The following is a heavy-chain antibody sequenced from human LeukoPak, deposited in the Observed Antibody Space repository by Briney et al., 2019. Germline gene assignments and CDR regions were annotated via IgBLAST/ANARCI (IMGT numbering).Heavy chain of an antibody. CDR2: TYYRSKWYN. CDR1: GXSVSSNSAA. D-gene: IGHD6-13*01. Sequence: KRSQTLSLTCAISGXSVSSNSAAWNWIRQSPSRGLEWLGRTYYRSKWYNDYAVPVKSRITINPDTSKNQFSLQLNSVTPEDTAVYYCARTDFGIAAAGTLDYWGQGTLVTVSS. CDR3: ARTDFGIAAAGTLDY. V-gene: IGHV6-1*01. J-gene: IGHJ4*02.